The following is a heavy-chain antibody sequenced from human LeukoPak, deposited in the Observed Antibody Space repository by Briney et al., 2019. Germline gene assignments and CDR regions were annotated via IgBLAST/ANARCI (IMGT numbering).Heavy chain of an antibody. Sequence: PSETLSLTCTVSGGSISSSTYYWGWIRQPPGKGLEWIGSISYSGSTYYNPSLKSRVTISVDTSKNQFSLKLSSVTAADTAVYYCARRRFSSGWSTYYFVYWGQGTLVTVSS. D-gene: IGHD6-19*01. V-gene: IGHV4-39*01. CDR2: ISYSGST. J-gene: IGHJ4*02. CDR3: ARRRFSSGWSTYYFVY. CDR1: GGSISSSTYY.